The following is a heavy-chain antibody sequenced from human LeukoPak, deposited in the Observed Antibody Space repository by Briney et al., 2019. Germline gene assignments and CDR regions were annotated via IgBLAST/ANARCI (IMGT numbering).Heavy chain of an antibody. D-gene: IGHD5-12*01. J-gene: IGHJ5*02. CDR1: GGSISSYY. CDR3: ARDGYANWFDP. CDR2: IYYSGST. Sequence: SGTLSLTCTVSGGSISSYYWSWIRQPPGKGLEWIGYIYYSGSTNYNPSLKSRVTISVDTSKNQFSLKLSSVTAADTAVYYCARDGYANWFDPWGQGTLVTVSS. V-gene: IGHV4-59*01.